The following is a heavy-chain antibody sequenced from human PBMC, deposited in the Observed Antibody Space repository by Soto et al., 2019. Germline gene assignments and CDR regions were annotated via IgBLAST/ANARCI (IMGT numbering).Heavy chain of an antibody. D-gene: IGHD6-19*01. Sequence: PSETLSLTCTVAGGSISSSSYYWGWIRQPPGKGLEWIGSIYYSGSTYYNPSLKSRVTISVDTSKNQFSLKLSSVTAADTAVYYCARGGSSGWYGMDVWGQGTTVTASS. V-gene: IGHV4-39*01. J-gene: IGHJ6*02. CDR2: IYYSGST. CDR3: ARGGSSGWYGMDV. CDR1: GGSISSSSYY.